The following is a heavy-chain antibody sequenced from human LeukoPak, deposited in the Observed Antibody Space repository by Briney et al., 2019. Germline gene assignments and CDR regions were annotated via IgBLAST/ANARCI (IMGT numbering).Heavy chain of an antibody. D-gene: IGHD6-13*01. Sequence: GGSLRLSCAASGFTFSNYAMSWVRQAPGRGPEWVSAISSSGDRTYYADSVKGRFTISRDNSKNTLYLQMNSLRAEATAVYYCARLEKGSAADPYYYYYYMDVWGKGTTVTISS. CDR2: ISSSGDRT. V-gene: IGHV3-23*01. CDR3: ARLEKGSAADPYYYYYYMDV. CDR1: GFTFSNYA. J-gene: IGHJ6*03.